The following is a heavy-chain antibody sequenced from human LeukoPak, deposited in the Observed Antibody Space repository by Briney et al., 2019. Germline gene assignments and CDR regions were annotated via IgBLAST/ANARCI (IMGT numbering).Heavy chain of an antibody. CDR2: IYHSGST. V-gene: IGHV4-38-2*01. D-gene: IGHD3-16*01. Sequence: PSETLSLTCAVSGYSISSGYYRGWIRQPPGKGLEWIGSIYHSGSTYYNPSLKSRVTISVDTSKNQFSLKLSSVTAADTAVYYCARHSRLQPTLGGYFDYWGQGTLVTVSS. CDR3: ARHSRLQPTLGGYFDY. CDR1: GYSISSGYY. J-gene: IGHJ4*02.